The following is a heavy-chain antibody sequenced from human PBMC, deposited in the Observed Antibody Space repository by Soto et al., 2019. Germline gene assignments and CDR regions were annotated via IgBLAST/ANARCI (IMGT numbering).Heavy chain of an antibody. V-gene: IGHV4-31*03. D-gene: IGHD5-18*01. CDR1: GVSISSGGYY. CDR2: IYYSGST. Sequence: QVQLQESGPGLVKPSQTLSLTCTVSGVSISSGGYYWSWIRQHPGKGLEWIGYIYYSGSTYYNPSLKSRVTRSVDTSKNQFSRKLSSVTAADTAVYYCACTTYSYGSLCFAYWGQGTLVTVSS. CDR3: ACTTYSYGSLCFAY. J-gene: IGHJ4*02.